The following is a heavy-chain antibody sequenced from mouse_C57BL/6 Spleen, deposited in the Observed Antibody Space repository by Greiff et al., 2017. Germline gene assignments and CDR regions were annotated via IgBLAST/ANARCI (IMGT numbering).Heavy chain of an antibody. CDR2: ISYDGSN. J-gene: IGHJ4*01. Sequence: EVQLQESGPGLVKPSQSLSLTCSVTGYSITSGYYWNWIRQFPGNKLEWMGYISYDGSNNYNPSLKNRISIARDTSKNQFFLKLNSVTTEYTATYYCARDRAMDYWGQGTSVTVSS. V-gene: IGHV3-6*01. CDR3: ARDRAMDY. CDR1: GYSITSGYY.